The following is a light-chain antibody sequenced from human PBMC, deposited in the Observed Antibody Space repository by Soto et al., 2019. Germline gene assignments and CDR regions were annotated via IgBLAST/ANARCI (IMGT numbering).Light chain of an antibody. Sequence: IVLTQSPGTLSLSPGARATLSCRASQSVSTNYLAWSQQNPGQAPRLLIYDASRRATGIPDRFGGSGSGTDFTLTISRLEPEDFGVYYCQQYNNWPRATFGGGTKVDNK. CDR1: QSVSTNY. J-gene: IGKJ4*01. CDR2: DAS. CDR3: QQYNNWPRAT. V-gene: IGKV3-20*01.